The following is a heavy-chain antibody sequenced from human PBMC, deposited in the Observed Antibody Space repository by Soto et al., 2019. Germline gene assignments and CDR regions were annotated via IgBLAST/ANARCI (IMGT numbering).Heavy chain of an antibody. D-gene: IGHD1-26*01. J-gene: IGHJ4*02. V-gene: IGHV3-33*01. Sequence: QVQLVESGGGAVQPGRSLRLSCAASGFTFSNHGMHWVRQAPGKGLEWVARIYYDGSHEYYADSVKGRFAISRDSSKNTLYLQMNSLRAEDTAVYYCARGSGSGIFYQLDYWGQGTLVTVSS. CDR1: GFTFSNHG. CDR2: IYYDGSHE. CDR3: ARGSGSGIFYQLDY.